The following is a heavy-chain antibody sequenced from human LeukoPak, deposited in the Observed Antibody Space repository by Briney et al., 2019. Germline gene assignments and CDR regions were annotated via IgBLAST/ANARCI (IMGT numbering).Heavy chain of an antibody. D-gene: IGHD3-9*01. CDR2: IYTSGST. V-gene: IGHV4-4*07. J-gene: IGHJ5*02. CDR3: ARISLYYDILTGHLSWFDP. CDR1: GGSISSYY. Sequence: SETLSLTCTVSGGSISSYYWSWIRQPAGKGLEWIGRIYTSGSTNYNPSLKSRVTMSVDTSKNQFSLKLRSVTAADTAVYYCARISLYYDILTGHLSWFDPWGQGTLVTVSS.